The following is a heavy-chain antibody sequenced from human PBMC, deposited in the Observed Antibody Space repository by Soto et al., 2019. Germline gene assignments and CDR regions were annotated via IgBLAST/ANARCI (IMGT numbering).Heavy chain of an antibody. V-gene: IGHV1-18*01. CDR3: AREAHSDFWSGYSERLFDY. CDR2: ISAYNGNT. J-gene: IGHJ4*02. CDR1: GSPFTGIV. D-gene: IGHD3-3*01. Sequence: QVQLVQSGAEVKKPGPSWRFSSKASGSPFTGIVISWWRQAPGQGLGGLGWISAYNGNTNYAQKLQGRVTMTTDTSTSTAYMELRSLRSDDTAVYYCAREAHSDFWSGYSERLFDYWGQGTLVTVSS.